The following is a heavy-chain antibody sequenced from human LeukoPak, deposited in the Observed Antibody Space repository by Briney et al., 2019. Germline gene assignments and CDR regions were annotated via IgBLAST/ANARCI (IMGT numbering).Heavy chain of an antibody. Sequence: ASVKVSCKASGYTFTSYAIHWVRQAPGQRLEWMGWINAGNGNRKYSQKFQDRVTITREPSATTAYMELNSLTSEDTAVYYCARGGGAQPLYYYYYYGMDVWGQGTTVTVSS. V-gene: IGHV1-3*01. D-gene: IGHD2/OR15-2a*01. J-gene: IGHJ6*02. CDR2: INAGNGNR. CDR1: GYTFTSYA. CDR3: ARGGGAQPLYYYYYYGMDV.